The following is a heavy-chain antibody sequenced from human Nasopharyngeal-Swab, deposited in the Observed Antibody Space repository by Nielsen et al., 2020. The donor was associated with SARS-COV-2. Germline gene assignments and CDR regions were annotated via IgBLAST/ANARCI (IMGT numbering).Heavy chain of an antibody. Sequence: WVRQAPGQRLEWMGWINAGNGNTKYSQKFQGRVTITRDTSASTAYMELSSLRSGDTAVYYCARDPGAAAGLHYYYYYGMDVWGQGTTVTVSS. CDR3: ARDPGAAAGLHYYYYYGMDV. D-gene: IGHD6-13*01. V-gene: IGHV1-3*01. CDR2: INAGNGNT. J-gene: IGHJ6*02.